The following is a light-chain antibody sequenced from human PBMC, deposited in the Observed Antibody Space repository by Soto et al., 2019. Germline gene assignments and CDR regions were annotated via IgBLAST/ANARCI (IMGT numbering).Light chain of an antibody. Sequence: QSVLTQPPSASGSPGQSVTISCAGTSSDVGSYDHVSWYQQHPGKAPKLMIYDVSKRPSGVPDRFSGSKSGKAASLTVSGLQTEDEADYYCSSFAGSNNVVFGGGTKVTVL. CDR2: DVS. CDR3: SSFAGSNNVV. V-gene: IGLV2-8*01. J-gene: IGLJ3*02. CDR1: SSDVGSYDH.